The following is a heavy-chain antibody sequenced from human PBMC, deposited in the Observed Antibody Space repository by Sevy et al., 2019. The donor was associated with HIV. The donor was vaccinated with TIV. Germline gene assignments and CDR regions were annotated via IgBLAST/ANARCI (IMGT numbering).Heavy chain of an antibody. CDR2: ISAYNGNT. Sequence: ASVKVSCNASGYTFTSYGISWVRQAPGQGLEWMGWISAYNGNTNYAQKLQGRVTMTTDTSTSTAYMELRSLRSDDTAVYYCARVYCSGGSCHWYYGMDVWGQGTTVTVS. D-gene: IGHD2-15*01. V-gene: IGHV1-18*01. J-gene: IGHJ6*02. CDR3: ARVYCSGGSCHWYYGMDV. CDR1: GYTFTSYG.